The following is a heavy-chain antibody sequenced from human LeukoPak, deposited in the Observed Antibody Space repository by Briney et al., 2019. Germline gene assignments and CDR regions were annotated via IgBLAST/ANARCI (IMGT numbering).Heavy chain of an antibody. J-gene: IGHJ4*02. CDR1: GYTFTSYY. V-gene: IGHV1-46*01. D-gene: IGHD3-10*01. CDR2: INPSGGST. Sequence: ASVKVSCKASGYTFTSYYMHWVRQAPGQGLEWMGIINPSGGSTSYAQKFQGRVTMTRDTSTSTVYMELSSLRAEDTAVYYCAKKDYYGSGSLPAFDYWGQGTLVTVSS. CDR3: AKKDYYGSGSLPAFDY.